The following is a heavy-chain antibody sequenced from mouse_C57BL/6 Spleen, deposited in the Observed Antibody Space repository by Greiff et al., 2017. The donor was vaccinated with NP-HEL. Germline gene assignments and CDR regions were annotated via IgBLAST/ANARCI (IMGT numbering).Heavy chain of an antibody. J-gene: IGHJ1*03. CDR3: AREAGITTGYFDV. D-gene: IGHD1-1*01. V-gene: IGHV1-76*01. Sequence: QVQLQQSGAELVRPGASVKLSCKASGYTFTDYYINWVKQRPGQGLEWIARIYPGSGNTYYNEKFKGKATLTAEKSSSTAYMQLSSLTSEDSAVYFCAREAGITTGYFDVWGTGTTVTVSS. CDR1: GYTFTDYY. CDR2: IYPGSGNT.